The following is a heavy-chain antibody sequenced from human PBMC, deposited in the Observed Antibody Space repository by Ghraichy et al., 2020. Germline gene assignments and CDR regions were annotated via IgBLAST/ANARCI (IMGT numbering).Heavy chain of an antibody. CDR3: ARLDGVLLRDYYGMDV. Sequence: GGSLRLSCAASGFTLNNYAMSWVRQAPGKGLEWVSDISYSGDNTYYADSVRGRFTISRDNSKNTVYLQVNSLRAEDTAVYFCARLDGVLLRDYYGMDVWGHGTTVTVSS. D-gene: IGHD2-8*01. V-gene: IGHV3-23*01. J-gene: IGHJ6*02. CDR2: ISYSGDNT. CDR1: GFTLNNYA.